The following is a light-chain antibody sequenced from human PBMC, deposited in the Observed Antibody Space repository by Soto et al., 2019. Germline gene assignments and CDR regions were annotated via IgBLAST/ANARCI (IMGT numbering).Light chain of an antibody. V-gene: IGKV3-20*01. CDR3: QQYGSSPYT. J-gene: IGKJ2*01. Sequence: EIVLTQSPGTLSLSPGERASLSCRASQSVDSRYLAWYQQKPGQAPRLLIYGASSRATGIPDRFSGSGSGTDFTVTISRLEPEDFAVYYCQQYGSSPYTFGQGTKGEIK. CDR1: QSVDSRY. CDR2: GAS.